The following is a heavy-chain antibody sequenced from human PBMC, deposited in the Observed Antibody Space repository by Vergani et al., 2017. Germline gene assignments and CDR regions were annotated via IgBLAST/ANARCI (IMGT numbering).Heavy chain of an antibody. CDR1: GFTFSSYA. CDR3: AKDLSEQWLVSHFGY. J-gene: IGHJ4*02. D-gene: IGHD6-19*01. V-gene: IGHV3-23*04. CDR2: ISGSGGST. Sequence: EVQLVESGGVVVQPGGSLRLSCAASGFTFSSYAMSWVRQAPGKGLEWVSAISGSGGSTYYADSVKGRFTISRDNSKNTLYLQMNSLRAEDTAVYYCAKDLSEQWLVSHFGYWGQGTLVTVSS.